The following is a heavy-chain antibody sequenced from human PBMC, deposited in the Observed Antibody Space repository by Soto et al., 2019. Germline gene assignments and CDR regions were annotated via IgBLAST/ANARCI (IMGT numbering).Heavy chain of an antibody. CDR3: ARGGYYDSSGYYSYFDY. CDR2: IIPIFGTA. J-gene: IGHJ4*02. Sequence: QVQLVQSGAEVKKPGSSVKVSCKASGGTFSSYAISWVRQAPGQGLEWMGGIIPIFGTANYAQKFQGRVTITADESTSTAYIEPSNLRSEDTAVYYCARGGYYDSSGYYSYFDYWGQGTLVTVSS. V-gene: IGHV1-69*01. CDR1: GGTFSSYA. D-gene: IGHD3-22*01.